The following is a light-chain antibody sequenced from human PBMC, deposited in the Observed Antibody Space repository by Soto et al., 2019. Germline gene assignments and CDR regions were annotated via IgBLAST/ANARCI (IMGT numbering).Light chain of an antibody. CDR2: GAS. V-gene: IGKV3-15*01. J-gene: IGKJ1*01. Sequence: EILMTQSPATLSVSPGERATLSCRASQSVSGNLAWYQQKPGQAPRLLIYGASTRATGFPARFSGSGSGTAFTLTIGSLQSEDFAVYYCQQYNDWPRTFGQGTKVDIK. CDR3: QQYNDWPRT. CDR1: QSVSGN.